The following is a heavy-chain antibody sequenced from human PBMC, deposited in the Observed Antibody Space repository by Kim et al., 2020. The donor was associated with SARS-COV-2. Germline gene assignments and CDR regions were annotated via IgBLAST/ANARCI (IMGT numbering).Heavy chain of an antibody. Sequence: SETLSLTCTVSGGSVSSGSYYWSWIRQPPGKGLEWIGYIDYSGSTNYNPSLKSRVTISVDTSKNQFSLKLSSVTAADTAVYYCARCPPTGDWFDPWGQGTLVTASS. CDR3: ARCPPTGDWFDP. CDR1: GGSVSSGSYY. CDR2: IDYSGST. V-gene: IGHV4-61*01. J-gene: IGHJ5*02. D-gene: IGHD3-10*01.